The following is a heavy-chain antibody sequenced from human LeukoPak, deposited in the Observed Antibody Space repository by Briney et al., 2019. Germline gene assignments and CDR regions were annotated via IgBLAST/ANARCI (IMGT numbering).Heavy chain of an antibody. Sequence: KTSETLSLTCTVSGGSITTYYWSWIRQPPGKGLEWIGYIYYSGGTNYNPSLKSRVTISVDTSKNQFSLKLTSVTAADTAVYYCAREVATTYHFDYWGQGTLVTVSS. V-gene: IGHV4-59*12. CDR3: AREVATTYHFDY. J-gene: IGHJ4*02. D-gene: IGHD5-24*01. CDR1: GGSITTYY. CDR2: IYYSGGT.